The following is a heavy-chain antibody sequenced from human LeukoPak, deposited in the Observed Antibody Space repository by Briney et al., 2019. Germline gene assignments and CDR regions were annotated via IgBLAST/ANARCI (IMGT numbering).Heavy chain of an antibody. Sequence: GRSLRLSCAASGFTFSSYAMHWVRQAPGKGLEWVAVISYDGSNKYYADSVKGRFTISRDNSKNTLYLQMNSLRAEDTAVYYCAREVVVVGHFDYWGQGTLVTVSS. CDR2: ISYDGSNK. CDR1: GFTFSSYA. J-gene: IGHJ4*02. CDR3: AREVVVVGHFDY. V-gene: IGHV3-30*04. D-gene: IGHD2-15*01.